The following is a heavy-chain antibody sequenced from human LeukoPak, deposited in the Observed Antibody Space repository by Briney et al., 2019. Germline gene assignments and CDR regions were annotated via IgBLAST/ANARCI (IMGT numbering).Heavy chain of an antibody. CDR1: GDSVSSKSSA. V-gene: IGHV6-1*01. J-gene: IGHJ4*02. D-gene: IGHD5-12*01. CDR3: ARNSGDLDY. CDR2: TYYRSKWNN. Sequence: QTLRLTCAISGDSVSSKSSAWNWIRQSPSRGLEWLGRTYYRSKWNNHYAVSVKSRITINADTSKNQFSLQLNSVTPEDTAVYYCARNSGDLDYWGRGILVTVSS.